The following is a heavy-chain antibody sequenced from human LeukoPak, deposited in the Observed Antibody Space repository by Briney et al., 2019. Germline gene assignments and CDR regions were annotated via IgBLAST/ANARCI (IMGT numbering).Heavy chain of an antibody. J-gene: IGHJ4*02. V-gene: IGHV3-11*01. CDR1: GFTFSDYY. CDR2: ISSSGSTI. CDR3: ARDMGTYYDILTGSEVKGYFDY. Sequence: GGSLRLSCAASGFTFSDYYMSWIRQAPGKGLEWVSYISSSGSTIYYADSVKGRFTISRDNAKNSLYLQMNSLRAEDTAVYYCARDMGTYYDILTGSEVKGYFDYWGQGTLVTVSS. D-gene: IGHD3-9*01.